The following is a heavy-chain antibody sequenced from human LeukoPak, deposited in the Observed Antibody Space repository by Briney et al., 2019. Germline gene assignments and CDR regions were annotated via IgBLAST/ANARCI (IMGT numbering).Heavy chain of an antibody. D-gene: IGHD5-12*01. Sequence: PSETLSLTCTVSGSSISSYYWSWIRQPLGKGLEWIGYIFNSGRTTNYSPSLKSRVTISVDMSKNQFSLKLSSVTAADTAVYYCARDGGYALDYWGQGTLVTVSS. V-gene: IGHV4-59*08. CDR1: GSSISSYY. J-gene: IGHJ4*02. CDR2: IFNSGRTT. CDR3: ARDGGYALDY.